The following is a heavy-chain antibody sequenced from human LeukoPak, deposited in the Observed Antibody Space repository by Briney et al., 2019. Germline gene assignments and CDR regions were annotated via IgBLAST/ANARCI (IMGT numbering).Heavy chain of an antibody. CDR2: ISHSGST. CDR1: GGSFSGYY. D-gene: IGHD3-3*01. Sequence: SETLSLTCAVYGGSFSGYYWSWIRQPPGKGLEWIGEISHSGSTNYNPSLKSRVTISVDTSKNQFSLKLSSVTAADTAVYYCASFTTIFGVVAYFDYWGQGTLVTVSS. J-gene: IGHJ4*02. CDR3: ASFTTIFGVVAYFDY. V-gene: IGHV4-34*01.